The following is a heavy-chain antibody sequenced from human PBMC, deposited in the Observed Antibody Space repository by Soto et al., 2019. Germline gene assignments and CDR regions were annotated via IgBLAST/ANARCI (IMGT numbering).Heavy chain of an antibody. Sequence: TSETLSLTCAVYGGSFSGYYWSWIRQPPGKGLEWIGEINHSGSTNYNPSLKSRVTISVDTSKNQSSLKLSSVTAADTAVYYCAREGLRYYYYGMDVWGQGTTVTVS. CDR3: AREGLRYYYYGMDV. V-gene: IGHV4-34*01. CDR1: GGSFSGYY. CDR2: INHSGST. D-gene: IGHD4-17*01. J-gene: IGHJ6*02.